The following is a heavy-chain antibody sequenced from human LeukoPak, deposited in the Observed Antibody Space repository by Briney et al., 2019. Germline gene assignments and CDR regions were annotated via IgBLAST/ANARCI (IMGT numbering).Heavy chain of an antibody. CDR3: ARDWYYDILTAFDY. CDR2: IYGSGIET. V-gene: IGHV3-23*01. CDR1: GFTFDSYG. D-gene: IGHD3-9*01. Sequence: GGSLRLSCTASGFTFDSYGMAWVRQAPGKGLEWVASIYGSGIETFYADSVKARFTVPRDNSKNTLYLQLSSLRAEDTAVYYCARDWYYDILTAFDYWGQGTLVTVSS. J-gene: IGHJ4*02.